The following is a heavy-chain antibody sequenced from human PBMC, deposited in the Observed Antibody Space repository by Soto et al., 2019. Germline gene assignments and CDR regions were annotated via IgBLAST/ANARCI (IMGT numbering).Heavy chain of an antibody. D-gene: IGHD3-22*01. Sequence: TSETLSLTCAVYGGSFSGYYWSWIRQPPGKGLEWIGEINHSGSTNYNPSLKSRVTISVDTSKNQFSLKLSSVTAADTAVYYCARLKRCKGYDSSGYCKGLGMDVWGQGTTVTVSS. J-gene: IGHJ6*02. V-gene: IGHV4-34*01. CDR2: INHSGST. CDR3: ARLKRCKGYDSSGYCKGLGMDV. CDR1: GGSFSGYY.